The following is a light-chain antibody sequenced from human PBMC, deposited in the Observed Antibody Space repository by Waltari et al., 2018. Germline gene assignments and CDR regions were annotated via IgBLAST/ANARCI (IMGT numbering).Light chain of an antibody. CDR3: SSYRSTISVV. CDR2: GVT. Sequence: HSALTQPASASASPGQPITFSSTGTRSDLGDYNYVSWYHQHPGKAPKLIIFGVTNRPSGVSDRFSGSKSGNTASLTISALQAEDEGEYYCSSYRSTISVVFGGGTKVTV. CDR1: RSDLGDYNY. V-gene: IGLV2-14*03. J-gene: IGLJ2*01.